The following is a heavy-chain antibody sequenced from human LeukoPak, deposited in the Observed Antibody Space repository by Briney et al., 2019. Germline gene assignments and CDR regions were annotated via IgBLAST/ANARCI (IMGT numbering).Heavy chain of an antibody. J-gene: IGHJ4*02. CDR1: GGSFSSYY. CDR3: ARIEDYGGNSVNY. D-gene: IGHD4-23*01. Sequence: SETLSLTCAVYGGSFSSYYWSWIRQPPGKGLEWIGYIYYSGSTNYNPSLKSRVTISVDTSKNQFSLKLSSVTAADTAVYYCARIEDYGGNSVNYWGQGTLVTVSS. V-gene: IGHV4-59*01. CDR2: IYYSGST.